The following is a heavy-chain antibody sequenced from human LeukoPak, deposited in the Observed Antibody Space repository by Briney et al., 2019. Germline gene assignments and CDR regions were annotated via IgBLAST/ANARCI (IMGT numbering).Heavy chain of an antibody. J-gene: IGHJ3*01. CDR1: GFTVSTNY. Sequence: GGSLRLSCAASGFTVSTNYVSWVRQAPGKGLEWVSVLYSGGSTYYADSVKGRFTISRDNSKNTLYLQMNSLRADDTAVYYCASQRRVDLGYAFNLWGQGTMVTVSS. CDR2: LYSGGST. CDR3: ASQRRVDLGYAFNL. V-gene: IGHV3-53*01. D-gene: IGHD2-2*01.